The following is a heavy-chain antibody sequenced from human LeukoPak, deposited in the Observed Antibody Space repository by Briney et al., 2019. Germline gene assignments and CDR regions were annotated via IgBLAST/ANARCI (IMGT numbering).Heavy chain of an antibody. J-gene: IGHJ4*02. CDR3: ARQYTGIDY. V-gene: IGHV4-39*01. CDR2: IYYSGST. CDR1: GGSISSSSYY. Sequence: SETLSLTCTVSGGSISSSSYYWGWIRQPPGKGLEWIGSIYYSGSTYYNPSLKSRVTISVDASKNQFSLKLSSVTATDTAVFYCARQYTGIDYWGQGTLVTVSS. D-gene: IGHD2-2*02.